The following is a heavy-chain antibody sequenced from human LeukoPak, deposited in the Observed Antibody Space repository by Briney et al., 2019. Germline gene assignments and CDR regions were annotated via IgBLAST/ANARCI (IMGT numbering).Heavy chain of an antibody. V-gene: IGHV1-2*02. CDR3: ARDTNSYDAFDT. CDR2: INPNSGGT. D-gene: IGHD5-18*01. CDR1: GSTFTGYY. Sequence: ASVKVSCKASGSTFTGYYMHWVRQAPGQGLEWMGWINPNSGGTNYAQKFQGRVTMTRDTSISTAYMELSRLRSDDTAVYYCARDTNSYDAFDTWGQGTMVTVSS. J-gene: IGHJ3*02.